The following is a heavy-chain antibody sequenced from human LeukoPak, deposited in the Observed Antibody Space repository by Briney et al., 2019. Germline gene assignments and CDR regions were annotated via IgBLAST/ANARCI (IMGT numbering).Heavy chain of an antibody. CDR2: INPNSGGT. D-gene: IGHD3-22*01. J-gene: IGHJ4*02. CDR3: ARGPAGWAIVVSPPVYYFDY. CDR1: GYTFTGYY. V-gene: IGHV1-2*02. Sequence: ASVKVSCKASGYTFTGYYMHWVRQAPGQGLEWMGWINPNSGGTNYAQKLQGRVTMTTDTSTSTAYMELRSLRSDDTAVYYCARGPAGWAIVVSPPVYYFDYWGQGTLVTVSS.